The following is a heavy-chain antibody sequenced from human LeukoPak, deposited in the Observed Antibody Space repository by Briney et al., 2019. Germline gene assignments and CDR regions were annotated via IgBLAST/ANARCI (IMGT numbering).Heavy chain of an antibody. CDR3: ARETRIEWPRFLDS. CDR1: NGSINSGSFNNGNYS. D-gene: IGHD5-12*01. V-gene: IGHV4-31*03. Sequence: PSQTLFLTCTVSNGSINSGSFNNGNYSWSWIRQLPQKGLEWIGYIYYSGNTYYNPSLESRVTMSVDTSKNQFSLRLSAVTAADTAVYYCARETRIEWPRFLDSWGQGSLVTVSS. J-gene: IGHJ4*02. CDR2: IYYSGNT.